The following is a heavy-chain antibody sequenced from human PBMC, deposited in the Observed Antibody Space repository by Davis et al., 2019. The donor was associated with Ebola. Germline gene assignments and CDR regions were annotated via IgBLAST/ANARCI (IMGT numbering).Heavy chain of an antibody. CDR3: TGGFDWLLPHTTDAFDI. CDR1: GFTFSGSA. D-gene: IGHD3-9*01. J-gene: IGHJ3*02. V-gene: IGHV3-73*01. CDR2: IRSKANSYAT. Sequence: GGSLRLSCAASGFTFSGSAMHWVSQASGKGLEWVGRIRSKANSYATAYDASVKGRFTITRDDSKNTAYLQMNSLKTEDTAVYYCTGGFDWLLPHTTDAFDIWGQGTMVTVSS.